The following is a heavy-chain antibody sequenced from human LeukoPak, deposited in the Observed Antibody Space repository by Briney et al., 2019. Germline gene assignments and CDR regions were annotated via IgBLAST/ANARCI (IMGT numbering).Heavy chain of an antibody. Sequence: ASVKVSCKASGYTFSSYGISWVRQAPGQGLEWMGWINTNTGNPTYAQGFTGRFVFSLDTSVSTAYLQISSLKAEDTAVYYCARMFNYYDSSGRALGYFDYWGQGTLVTVSS. CDR2: INTNTGNP. J-gene: IGHJ4*02. D-gene: IGHD3-22*01. V-gene: IGHV7-4-1*02. CDR1: GYTFSSYG. CDR3: ARMFNYYDSSGRALGYFDY.